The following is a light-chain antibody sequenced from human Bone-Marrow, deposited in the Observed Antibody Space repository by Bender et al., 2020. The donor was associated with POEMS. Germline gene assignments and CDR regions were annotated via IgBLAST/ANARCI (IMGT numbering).Light chain of an antibody. Sequence: QSALTQPPSASGSPGQSVTISCTGTSSDVGGYNRVSWYQQTPGTAPKLIICEVNNRPSGVPARFSGSKYGNRASLTISGLQPEDEGDYYCSSYTTSSTSVFGGGTKLTVL. V-gene: IGLV2-18*02. CDR2: EVN. CDR1: SSDVGGYNR. J-gene: IGLJ2*01. CDR3: SSYTTSSTSV.